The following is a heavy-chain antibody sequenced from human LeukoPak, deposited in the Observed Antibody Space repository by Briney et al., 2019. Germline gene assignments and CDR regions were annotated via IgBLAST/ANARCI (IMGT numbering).Heavy chain of an antibody. Sequence: SETLSLNCTVSGSSISRNSDYWSWIRQPAGKGLEWIGRIYTNGRTNYNPSLKSRVTISIDTSKKHFSLKLSSVTAADTAVYYCARDLGNCTNGICYPLYNWFDPWGQGTLVTVSS. CDR1: GSSISRNSDY. CDR2: IYTNGRT. CDR3: ARDLGNCTNGICYPLYNWFDP. D-gene: IGHD2-8*01. V-gene: IGHV4-61*02. J-gene: IGHJ5*02.